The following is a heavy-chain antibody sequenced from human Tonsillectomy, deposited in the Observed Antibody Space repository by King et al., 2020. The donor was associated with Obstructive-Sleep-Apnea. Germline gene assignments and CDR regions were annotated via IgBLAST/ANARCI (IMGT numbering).Heavy chain of an antibody. D-gene: IGHD6-19*01. Sequence: VQLVESGGGVVQPGGSLRLSCATSRFTFSNYGMHWVRQAPGKGLEWVAFIRYDGINEHYADSVKGRFTISRDNSKNTLYLQMNSLRAEETAVYYCAKDRGGQWLVPMDFDYWGQGTLVTVSS. CDR3: AKDRGGQWLVPMDFDY. CDR2: IRYDGINE. CDR1: RFTFSNYG. J-gene: IGHJ4*02. V-gene: IGHV3-30*02.